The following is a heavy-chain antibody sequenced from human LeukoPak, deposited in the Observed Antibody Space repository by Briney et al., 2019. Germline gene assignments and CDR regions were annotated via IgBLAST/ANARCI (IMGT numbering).Heavy chain of an antibody. Sequence: AGGSLRLSCAASGFTIGDYAMHWVRQAPGKGLEWVSSISSDSSYIYYADAVHGRFTVSRDNAKYSLYLQMNSLRAEDTAVYYCVRGSYGAYDYWGQGSLVTVSS. D-gene: IGHD4-17*01. V-gene: IGHV3-21*01. CDR2: ISSDSSYI. CDR1: GFTIGDYA. CDR3: VRGSYGAYDY. J-gene: IGHJ4*02.